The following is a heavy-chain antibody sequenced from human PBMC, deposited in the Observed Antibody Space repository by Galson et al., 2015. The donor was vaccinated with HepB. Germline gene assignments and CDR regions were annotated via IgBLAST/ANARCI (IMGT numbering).Heavy chain of an antibody. CDR3: AREIIAAVDSDAFDI. CDR1: GGSISGANYF. V-gene: IGHV4-31*03. Sequence: TLSLTCTVSGGSISGANYFWSWVRQHPGEGLEWIGYIYYSGSAHYNPSLKSRVTISVDTSENQFSLKLSSVTAADTAIYYCAREIIAAVDSDAFDIWGQGTMVTVSS. CDR2: IYYSGSA. J-gene: IGHJ3*02. D-gene: IGHD6-13*01.